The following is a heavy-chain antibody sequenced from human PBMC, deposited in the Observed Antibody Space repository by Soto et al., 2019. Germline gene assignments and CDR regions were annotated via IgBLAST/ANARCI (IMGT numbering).Heavy chain of an antibody. J-gene: IGHJ5*02. CDR3: ARDWKSVVVVAATLGSWFDP. V-gene: IGHV3-30-3*01. D-gene: IGHD2-15*01. CDR2: ISYDGSNK. Sequence: GGSLRLSCAASGFTFSSYAMHWVRQAPGKGLEWVAVISYDGSNKYYADSVKGRFTISRDSSKNTLYLQMNSLRAEDTAVYYCARDWKSVVVVAATLGSWFDPWGQGTLVTVSS. CDR1: GFTFSSYA.